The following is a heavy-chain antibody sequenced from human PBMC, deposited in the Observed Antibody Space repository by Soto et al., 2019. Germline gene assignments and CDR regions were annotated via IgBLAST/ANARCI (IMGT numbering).Heavy chain of an antibody. CDR1: GLTFSSYG. Sequence: GGSLRLSCAASGLTFSSYGMHWVRQAPGKGLEWVAVISYDGSNKYYADSVKGRFTISRDNSKNTLYLQMNSLRAEDTAVYYCAKPRGPSGYDPCAYWGQGTLVPVSS. J-gene: IGHJ4*02. D-gene: IGHD5-12*01. CDR3: AKPRGPSGYDPCAY. CDR2: ISYDGSNK. V-gene: IGHV3-30*18.